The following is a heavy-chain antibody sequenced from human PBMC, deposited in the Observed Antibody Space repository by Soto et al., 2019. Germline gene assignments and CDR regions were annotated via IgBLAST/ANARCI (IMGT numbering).Heavy chain of an antibody. CDR1: GGSFSPSSYF. V-gene: IGHV4-39*01. CDR3: ARHRWGSGSYSGLLDF. D-gene: IGHD3-10*01. Sequence: QLQLQESGPGLVKPSETLSLTCSVSGGSFSPSSYFWGWIRQPPGKGLEWVGAVHYSGSANYRSSLQSRVTISVDTSQNQFSLRLRSVTAADTAVYYCARHRWGSGSYSGLLDFWGQGALVTVSS. J-gene: IGHJ4*02. CDR2: VHYSGSA.